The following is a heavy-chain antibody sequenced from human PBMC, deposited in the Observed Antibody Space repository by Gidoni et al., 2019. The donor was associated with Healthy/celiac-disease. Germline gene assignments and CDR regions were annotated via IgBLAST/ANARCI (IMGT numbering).Heavy chain of an antibody. V-gene: IGHV3-30*18. CDR3: AKDASLVRPYYYGMDV. J-gene: IGHJ6*02. Sequence: QVQLVESGGGVVQPGRSLRLSCSASGFPFSRYGMHWVRQAPGKGLEWVAVISYDGSNKYYADSVKGRFTISRDNSKNTLYLQMNSLRAEDTAVYYCAKDASLVRPYYYGMDVWGQGTTVTVSS. CDR1: GFPFSRYG. CDR2: ISYDGSNK.